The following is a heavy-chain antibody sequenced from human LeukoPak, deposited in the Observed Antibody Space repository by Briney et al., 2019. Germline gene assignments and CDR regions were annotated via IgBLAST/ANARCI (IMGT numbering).Heavy chain of an antibody. CDR1: GWSFNDYY. Sequence: SETLSLTCAVYGWSFNDYYWNWVRQPPGKGLEWIGEINARGDTNYNPSLKRRVTISVDSSKNQFSLTLTSMIAADTAIYYCARGQVPAARGYNWFDPWGQGTLVTVSS. D-gene: IGHD2-2*01. CDR3: ARGQVPAARGYNWFDP. J-gene: IGHJ5*02. CDR2: INARGDT. V-gene: IGHV4-34*01.